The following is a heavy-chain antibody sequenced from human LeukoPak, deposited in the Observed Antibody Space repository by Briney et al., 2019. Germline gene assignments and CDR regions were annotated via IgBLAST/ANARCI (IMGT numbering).Heavy chain of an antibody. J-gene: IGHJ3*02. V-gene: IGHV4-38-2*01. CDR1: GYSISSGYY. D-gene: IGHD3-3*01. CDR2: IYHSGST. Sequence: SETLSLTSAVSGYSISSGYYWGWIRQPPGKGLEWIGSIYHSGSTYYNPSLKSRVTISVDTSKNQFSLKLSSVTAADTAVYYCARPEDYDFWSGYYGAFDIWGQGTMVTVSS. CDR3: ARPEDYDFWSGYYGAFDI.